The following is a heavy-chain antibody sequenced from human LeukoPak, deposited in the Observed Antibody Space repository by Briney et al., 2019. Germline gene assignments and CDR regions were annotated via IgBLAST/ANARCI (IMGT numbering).Heavy chain of an antibody. D-gene: IGHD2-2*01. V-gene: IGHV1-69*05. CDR2: IIPIFGSA. CDR3: ATGGYCSSTYCSGYYYMDV. CDR1: GTTFNNYA. Sequence: SVKVSCKASGTTFNNYAINWARQAPGQGLEWMGGIIPIFGSANYAQKFQGRVTITTDESTSTAYMELSSLRSEDTAVYYCATGGYCSSTYCSGYYYMDVWGKGTTVTVSS. J-gene: IGHJ6*03.